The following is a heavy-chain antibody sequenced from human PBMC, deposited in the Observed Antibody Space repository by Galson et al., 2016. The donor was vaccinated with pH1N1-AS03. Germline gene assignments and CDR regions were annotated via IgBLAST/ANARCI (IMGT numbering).Heavy chain of an antibody. CDR2: ISANNGDT. CDR3: ARMEKRWGDAYDI. CDR1: DDTFNSHG. D-gene: IGHD1-1*01. Sequence: SVKVSCKASDDTFNSHGISWVRQAPGQGLEWMGWISANNGDTNYAQKFQGRVTMTTDTSTSTTYMELRSLRSDDTAVGYCARMEKRWGDAYDIWGQGTMVTVSS. J-gene: IGHJ3*02. V-gene: IGHV1-18*01.